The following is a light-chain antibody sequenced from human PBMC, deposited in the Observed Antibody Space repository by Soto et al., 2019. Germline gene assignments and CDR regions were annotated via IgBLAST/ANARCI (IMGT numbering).Light chain of an antibody. J-gene: IGKJ2*01. CDR2: DAS. CDR1: QSVGIY. V-gene: IGKV3-11*01. Sequence: EIVLTQSPATLSLSPGERATLSCRASQSVGIYLASYQQRPGQAPRLLIYDASNRATGIPARFSGSGSGTDFTLTISSLEPEDFAVYYCQQRGNWPQTFGQGTKLEIK. CDR3: QQRGNWPQT.